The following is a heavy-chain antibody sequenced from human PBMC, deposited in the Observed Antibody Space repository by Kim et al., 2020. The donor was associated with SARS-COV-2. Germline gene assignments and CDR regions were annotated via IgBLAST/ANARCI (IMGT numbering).Heavy chain of an antibody. J-gene: IGHJ6*02. D-gene: IGHD1-1*01. Sequence: ASVKVSCKVSGYTLTELSMHWVRQAPGKGLEWMGGFDPEDGETIYAQKFQGRVTMTEDTSTDTAYMELSSLRSEDTAVYYCATGYNWNDPSWDRGMDVWGQGTTVTVSS. V-gene: IGHV1-24*01. CDR2: FDPEDGET. CDR3: ATGYNWNDPSWDRGMDV. CDR1: GYTLTELS.